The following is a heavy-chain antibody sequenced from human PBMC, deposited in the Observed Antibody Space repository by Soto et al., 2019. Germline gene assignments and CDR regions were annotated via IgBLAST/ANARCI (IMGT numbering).Heavy chain of an antibody. Sequence: GGSLRLSCAASGFTFSSYWMSWVRQAPGKGLEWVANIKQDGSEKYYVDSVKGRFTISRDNAKNSLYLQMNSLRAEDTAVYYCARDQWEQQLVLYYYYGMDVWGQGTTVTVSS. D-gene: IGHD6-13*01. CDR3: ARDQWEQQLVLYYYYGMDV. J-gene: IGHJ6*02. CDR2: IKQDGSEK. V-gene: IGHV3-7*01. CDR1: GFTFSSYW.